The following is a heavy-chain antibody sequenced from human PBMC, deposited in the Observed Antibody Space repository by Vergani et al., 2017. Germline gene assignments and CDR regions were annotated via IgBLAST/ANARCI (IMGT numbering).Heavy chain of an antibody. CDR1: GGSISSYY. V-gene: IGHV4-59*01. D-gene: IGHD3-10*01. CDR3: GLWFWDGWVRG. Sequence: QVQLQESGPGLVKPSETLSLTCTVSGGSISSYYWSWIRQPPGKGLEWIGYIYYSGSTNYNPPLKSGVTISVDTSKNQFSLKLSPVTAADPAVYYCGLWFWDGWVRGWGQGTLVTVSS. CDR2: IYYSGST. J-gene: IGHJ4*02.